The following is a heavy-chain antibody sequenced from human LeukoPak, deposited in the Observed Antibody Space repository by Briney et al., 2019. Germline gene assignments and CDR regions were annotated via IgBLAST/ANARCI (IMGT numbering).Heavy chain of an antibody. CDR2: IYPGDSDT. CDR1: GYSLTSYW. CDR3: ARDSSGYYPPYYFDY. D-gene: IGHD3-22*01. Sequence: GESLKISCKGSGYSLTSYWIGWVRQMPGKGLEWMGIIYPGDSDTRYSPSFEGQVTISADKSITTAYLQWSSLKASDTAMYFCARDSSGYYPPYYFDYWGQGTLVTVSS. V-gene: IGHV5-51*01. J-gene: IGHJ4*02.